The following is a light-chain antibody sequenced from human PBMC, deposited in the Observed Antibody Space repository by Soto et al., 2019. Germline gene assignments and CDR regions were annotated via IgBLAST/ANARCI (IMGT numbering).Light chain of an antibody. V-gene: IGLV2-8*01. J-gene: IGLJ1*01. CDR3: NSYAGSNNYG. CDR2: DVT. Sequence: QSVLTQPPSASGSPGQSVTISCTGTSSDVGGYDYVSWYQQHPGKAPKLMIYDVTKRPSGVPDRFSGSKSGNTASLTVSGLQAEDEADYYCNSYAGSNNYGFGTGTKVTVL. CDR1: SSDVGGYDY.